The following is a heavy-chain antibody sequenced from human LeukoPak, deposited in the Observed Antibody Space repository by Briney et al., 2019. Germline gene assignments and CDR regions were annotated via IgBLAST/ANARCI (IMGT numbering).Heavy chain of an antibody. V-gene: IGHV3-30-3*01. CDR2: ISYDGSNK. J-gene: IGHJ4*02. Sequence: GRSLRLSCAASGFTFSSYAMHWVRQAPGKGLEWVAVISYDGSNKYYADSVKGRFTISRDNAKNSLYLQMNSLRAEDTAVYYCARDAYGSGSPHYFDYWGQGTLVTVSS. D-gene: IGHD3-10*01. CDR3: ARDAYGSGSPHYFDY. CDR1: GFTFSSYA.